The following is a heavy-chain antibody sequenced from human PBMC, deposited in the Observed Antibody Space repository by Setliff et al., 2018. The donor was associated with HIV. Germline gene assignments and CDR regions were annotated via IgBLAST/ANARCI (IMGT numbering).Heavy chain of an antibody. J-gene: IGHJ4*02. CDR2: INHSGST. CDR1: GGSFSGYY. CDR3: ARGYYDILTGYYYFDY. Sequence: SETLSLTCVVYGGSFSGYYWTWIRQPPGKGLEWIGEINHSGSTKYNPSLKSRVTISVDTSKNQFSLKLSSVTAADTAVYYCARGYYDILTGYYYFDYWSLRLSWSPSPQ. V-gene: IGHV4-34*01. D-gene: IGHD3-9*01.